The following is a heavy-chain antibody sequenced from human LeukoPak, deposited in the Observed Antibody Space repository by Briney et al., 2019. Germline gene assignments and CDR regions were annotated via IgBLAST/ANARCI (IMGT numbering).Heavy chain of an antibody. Sequence: SETLSLTCAGSGGSISSSDWWRWVRQPPGKGLEWIGEIYHSGYTNYNPSLKSRIIMSVDKSKNQFSLNLISVTAADTAVYYCARLVYRSHWDWGQGTLVTVSS. CDR1: GGSISSSDW. D-gene: IGHD6-13*01. J-gene: IGHJ4*02. CDR3: ARLVYRSHWD. CDR2: IYHSGYT. V-gene: IGHV4-4*02.